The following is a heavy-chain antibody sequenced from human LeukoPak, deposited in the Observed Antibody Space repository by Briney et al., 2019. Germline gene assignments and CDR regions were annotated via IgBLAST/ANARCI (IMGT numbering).Heavy chain of an antibody. D-gene: IGHD3-10*01. CDR3: AREGGESHYYYYMDV. J-gene: IGHJ6*03. Sequence: GGSPRLSCAASGFTFSSYSMNWVRQAPGKGLEWVSSISSSSSYIYYADSVKGRFTISRDNAKNSLYLQMNSLRAEDTAVYYCAREGGESHYYYYMDVWGKGTTVTVSS. CDR1: GFTFSSYS. V-gene: IGHV3-21*01. CDR2: ISSSSSYI.